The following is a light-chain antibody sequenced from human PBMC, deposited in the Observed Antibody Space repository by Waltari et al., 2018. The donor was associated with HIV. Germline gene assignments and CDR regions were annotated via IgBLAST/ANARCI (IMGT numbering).Light chain of an antibody. CDR3: QQYNNWPLT. CDR1: QSVSSN. J-gene: IGKJ4*01. CDR2: GAS. Sequence: ERVMTPSPAPLSVSPGGRAPLSCRASQSVSSNLAWYQQTPGQAPRLLIYGASTRATGIPARFSGSGSGTDFTLTIGSLQSEDFAVYYCQQYNNWPLTFGGGTTVEIK. V-gene: IGKV3-15*01.